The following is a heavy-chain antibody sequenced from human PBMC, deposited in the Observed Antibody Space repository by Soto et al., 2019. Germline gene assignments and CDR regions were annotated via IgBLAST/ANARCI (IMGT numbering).Heavy chain of an antibody. CDR2: INPSGGST. Sequence: GASVKVSCKASGYTFTSYYMHWVRQAPGQGLEWMGIINPSGGSTNYAQKFQGRVTITADESTSTAYMELSSLRSEDTAVYYCARDYSGSYFDYWGQGTLVTGSS. J-gene: IGHJ4*02. CDR1: GYTFTSYY. D-gene: IGHD1-26*01. CDR3: ARDYSGSYFDY. V-gene: IGHV1-46*01.